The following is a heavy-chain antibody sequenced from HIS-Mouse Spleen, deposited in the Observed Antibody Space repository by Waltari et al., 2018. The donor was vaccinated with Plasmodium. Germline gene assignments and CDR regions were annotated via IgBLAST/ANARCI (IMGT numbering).Heavy chain of an antibody. J-gene: IGHJ4*02. CDR1: GFTFSSYG. D-gene: IGHD6-25*01. Sequence: EVQLVESGGGLVQPGGSLRLSCAASGFTFSSYGMSWVRQAPGKGLEWVANIKQDGSEKYYVDSVKGRFTISRDNAKNSLYLQMNSLRAEDTAVYYCARDSGYYFDYWGQGTLVTVSS. V-gene: IGHV3-7*01. CDR2: IKQDGSEK. CDR3: ARDSGYYFDY.